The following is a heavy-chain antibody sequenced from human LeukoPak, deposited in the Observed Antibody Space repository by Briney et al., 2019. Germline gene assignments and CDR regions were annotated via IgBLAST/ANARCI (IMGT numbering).Heavy chain of an antibody. V-gene: IGHV4-38-2*02. Sequence: SETLSLTRTVSGYSISSGYYWGWIRQPPGKGLEWIGSIYHSGSTNYTPSLKSRVTISRDTSKNQFSLRLSSMTAADTAVYFCARETNRWFDPWGQGTLVIVSS. CDR2: IYHSGST. D-gene: IGHD1-14*01. CDR3: ARETNRWFDP. CDR1: GYSISSGYY. J-gene: IGHJ5*02.